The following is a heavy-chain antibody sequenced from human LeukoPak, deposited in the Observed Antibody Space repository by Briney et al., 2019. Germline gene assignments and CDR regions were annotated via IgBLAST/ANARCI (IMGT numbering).Heavy chain of an antibody. CDR2: MNPNSGNT. D-gene: IGHD3-22*01. CDR1: GYTFTSYD. V-gene: IGHV1-8*01. J-gene: IGHJ4*02. Sequence: ASVKVSCKASGYTFTSYDINWVRQATGQGLEWMGWMNPNSGNTSYAQKFQGRVTMTRNTSISTAYMELSSLRSEDTAVYYCARGSGLDFSYYYDSSGYWVYWGQGTLVTVSS. CDR3: ARGSGLDFSYYYDSSGYWVY.